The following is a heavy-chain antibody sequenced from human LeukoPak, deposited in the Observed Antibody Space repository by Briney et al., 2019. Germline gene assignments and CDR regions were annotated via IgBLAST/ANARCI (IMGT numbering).Heavy chain of an antibody. CDR3: ASHRGSVDY. Sequence: SQTLSLTCSVSGDSISSGNYYWAWIRQPAGKGLEWIGRIYTSGSTNYNPSLKSRVTISVDTSKNQFSLKLSSVTAADTAVYYCASHRGSVDYWGQGTLLTVSS. V-gene: IGHV4-61*02. CDR1: GDSISSGNYY. CDR2: IYTSGST. D-gene: IGHD1-14*01. J-gene: IGHJ4*02.